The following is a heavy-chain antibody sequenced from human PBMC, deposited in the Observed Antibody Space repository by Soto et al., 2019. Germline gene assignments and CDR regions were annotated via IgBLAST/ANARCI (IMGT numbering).Heavy chain of an antibody. CDR1: GFTLSSFG. J-gene: IGHJ4*02. Sequence: QVQLVESGGGVVQPGRSLRLSCAASGFTLSSFGMHWVRQAPGKGLEWVAVIYYDESHILYADSVKGRFTISRDTSRNTLSLQMDSLRAEDSAVYYCANSRDGYLHGYSWGRGTLVTVSS. D-gene: IGHD5-12*01. CDR3: ANSRDGYLHGYS. V-gene: IGHV3-33*06. CDR2: IYYDESHI.